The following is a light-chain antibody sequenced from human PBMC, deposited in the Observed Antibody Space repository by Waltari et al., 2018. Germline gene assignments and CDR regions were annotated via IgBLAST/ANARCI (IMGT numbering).Light chain of an antibody. CDR1: SSDIGDYNF. J-gene: IGLJ2*01. Sequence: QSALTQPASVFGSPGQSITISCTGTSSDIGDYNFVSWYQQHPGKAPKLMFYDVSLRPSGISSRFSGSKSGNTASLTISGLQAEDEADYHCSSYTSSTTLIFGGGTKLTVL. CDR2: DVS. CDR3: SSYTSSTTLI. V-gene: IGLV2-14*03.